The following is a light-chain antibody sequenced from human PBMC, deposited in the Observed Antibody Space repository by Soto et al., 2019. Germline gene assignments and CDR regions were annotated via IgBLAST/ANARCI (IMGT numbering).Light chain of an antibody. J-gene: IGLJ3*02. CDR1: SGHSSYA. CDR2: LNSDGSH. Sequence: QPVLTQSPSASASLGASVKLTCTLSSGHSSYAIAWHQQQPEKGPRYLMKLNSDGSHTKGDGIPDRFSGSSSGAERYLTISSLQSEDEADYYCQTWTNGNGWVFGGGTKLTVL. V-gene: IGLV4-69*01. CDR3: QTWTNGNGWV.